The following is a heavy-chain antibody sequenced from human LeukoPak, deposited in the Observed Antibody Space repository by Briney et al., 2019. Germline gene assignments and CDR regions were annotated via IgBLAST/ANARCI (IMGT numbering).Heavy chain of an antibody. CDR3: ASTPRSWYSDY. CDR2: ITTSSSTI. D-gene: IGHD6-13*01. Sequence: GGSLRLSCAASGFPFSPNYMSWVRQAPGKGLEWVSYITTSSSTIHYADSVKGRFTISRDNAKNSLYLQMNGLRAEDTAVYYCASTPRSWYSDYWGQGTLVTVSS. CDR1: GFPFSPNY. V-gene: IGHV3-48*01. J-gene: IGHJ4*02.